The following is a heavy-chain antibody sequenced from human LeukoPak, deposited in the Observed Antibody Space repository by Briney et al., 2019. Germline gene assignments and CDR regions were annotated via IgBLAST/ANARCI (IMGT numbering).Heavy chain of an antibody. D-gene: IGHD1-26*01. CDR2: VSYDGSGE. V-gene: IGHV3-30*01. CDR1: GFLFSSYA. J-gene: IGHJ3*01. CDR3: ARDGVGTAFDL. Sequence: GGSLRLSCAASGFLFSSYAMTWVRQAPGKGLEWVAVVSYDGSGENYADSVNGRFTISRDNSKNTLYLQMNSLRAEDTAVFYCARDGVGTAFDLWGQGTMVTVSS.